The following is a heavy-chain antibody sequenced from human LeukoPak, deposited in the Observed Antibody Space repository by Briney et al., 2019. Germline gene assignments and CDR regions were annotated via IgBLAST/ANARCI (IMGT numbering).Heavy chain of an antibody. CDR2: ISYDGSNK. D-gene: IGHD5-18*01. V-gene: IGHV3-30*18. CDR1: GFTFSSYG. Sequence: GRSLRLSCAASGFTFSSYGMHWVRQAPGKGLEWVAVISYDGSNKYYADSVKGRFTISRDNSKNTLYLQMNSLRAEDTAVYYCAKDNGAMGDYWGQGTLVTVSS. J-gene: IGHJ4*02. CDR3: AKDNGAMGDY.